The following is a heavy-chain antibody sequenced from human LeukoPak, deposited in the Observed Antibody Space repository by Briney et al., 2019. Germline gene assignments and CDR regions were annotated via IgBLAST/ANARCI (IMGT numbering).Heavy chain of an antibody. CDR2: SSSSGTTI. J-gene: IGHJ4*02. D-gene: IGHD3/OR15-3a*01. CDR1: GFTLNDYY. Sequence: GGSLRPSCAASGFTLNDYYMSWIRQAPGKGLEWVSYSSSSGTTIYYADSVKGRFAISRDNAKNSLYLQMNSLRAEDTAVYYCARRRDFIDYWGQGTLVTVSS. CDR3: ARRRDFIDY. V-gene: IGHV3-11*01.